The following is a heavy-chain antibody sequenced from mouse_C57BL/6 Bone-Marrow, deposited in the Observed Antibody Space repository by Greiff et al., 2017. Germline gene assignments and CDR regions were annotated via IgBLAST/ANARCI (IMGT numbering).Heavy chain of an antibody. Sequence: EVQLQQSGAELVRPGASVKLSCTASGFNIKDDYMHWVKQRPEQGLEWIGWIDPENGDTEYASKFQGKATITADTSSNTAYLQLSSLTSEDTAVYYCTTSIYYGNPYYVDYGGQGTTLTVSA. V-gene: IGHV14-4*01. CDR2: IDPENGDT. CDR1: GFNIKDDY. CDR3: TTSIYYGNPYYVDY. J-gene: IGHJ2*01. D-gene: IGHD2-1*01.